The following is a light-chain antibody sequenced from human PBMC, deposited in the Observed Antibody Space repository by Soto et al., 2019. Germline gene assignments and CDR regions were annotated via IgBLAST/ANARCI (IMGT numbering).Light chain of an antibody. CDR2: KAS. CDR3: QHYNSYSEA. V-gene: IGKV1-5*03. Sequence: IKLAQSPSSLSASVGDRVTITCRASQTISSWLAWYQQKPGKAPKLLIYKASTLKSGVPSRFSGSGSGTEFTLTISSLQPDDCATYYCQHYNSYSEAFGQGTKVDIK. CDR1: QTISSW. J-gene: IGKJ1*01.